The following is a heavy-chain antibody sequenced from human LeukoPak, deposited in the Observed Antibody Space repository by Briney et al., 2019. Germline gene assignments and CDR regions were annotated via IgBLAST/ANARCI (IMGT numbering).Heavy chain of an antibody. V-gene: IGHV3-30*01. CDR1: GFTFSSYA. CDR2: ISYDGSNK. J-gene: IGHJ4*02. D-gene: IGHD1-26*01. Sequence: GGSLRLSCAASGFTFSSYAMHWVRQAPGKGLEWVAVISYDGSNKYYADSVKGRFTISRDNSKNTLHLQMNSLRAEDTAVYYCARVVGATDYWGQGTLVTVSS. CDR3: ARVVGATDY.